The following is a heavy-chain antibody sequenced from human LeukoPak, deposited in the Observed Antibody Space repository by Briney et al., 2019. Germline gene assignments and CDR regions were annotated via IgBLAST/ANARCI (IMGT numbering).Heavy chain of an antibody. CDR2: INHSGST. D-gene: IGHD2-2*01. CDR3: ARDPYCTSTSCCYYYGMDV. CDR1: GGSFSGYY. V-gene: IGHV4-34*01. J-gene: IGHJ6*02. Sequence: TSETLSLTCAVYGGSFSGYYWSWIRQPPGKGLEWIGEINHSGSTNYNPSLKSRVTISVDTSKNQFSLKLSSVTAADTAVYYCARDPYCTSTSCCYYYGMDVWGQGTTVTVSS.